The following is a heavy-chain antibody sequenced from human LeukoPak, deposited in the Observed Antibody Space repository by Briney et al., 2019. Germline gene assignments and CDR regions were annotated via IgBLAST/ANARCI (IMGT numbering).Heavy chain of an antibody. CDR3: ARDQITYYYGSGSYFEAFDI. J-gene: IGHJ3*02. V-gene: IGHV1-69*05. Sequence: GASAKVSCKASGGTFSSYAISWVRQAPGQGLEWMGGIIPIFGTANYAQKFQGRVTITRDTSASTAYMELSSLRSEDTAVYYCARDQITYYYGSGSYFEAFDIWGQGTMVTVSS. CDR2: IIPIFGTA. CDR1: GGTFSSYA. D-gene: IGHD3-10*01.